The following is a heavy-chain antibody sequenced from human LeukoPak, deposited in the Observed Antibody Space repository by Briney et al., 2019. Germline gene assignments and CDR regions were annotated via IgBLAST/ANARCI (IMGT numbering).Heavy chain of an antibody. J-gene: IGHJ4*02. Sequence: PSETLSLTCTVSGYSISSGYYWGWIRQPAGKGLEWIGRIYTSGSTNYNPSLKSRVTISVDTSKNQFSLKLSSVTAADTAVYYCAGTGYSSDYWGQGTLVTVSS. D-gene: IGHD6-13*01. CDR1: GYSISSGYY. CDR2: IYTSGST. V-gene: IGHV4-61*02. CDR3: AGTGYSSDY.